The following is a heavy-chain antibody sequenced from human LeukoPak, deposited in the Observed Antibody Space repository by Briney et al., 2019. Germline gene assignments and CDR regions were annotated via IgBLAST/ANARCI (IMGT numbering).Heavy chain of an antibody. V-gene: IGHV3-15*01. Sequence: GEPLRLSCAASGITFSNARMTWLRQAPGKGREGVGRIYRSSKGATTDHGAPVKCRFNMSRNNSNHTLYLQMNSPKTEDTAVYYCTTYSSGSCPFWGQGTLVTVSS. J-gene: IGHJ4*02. D-gene: IGHD6-19*01. CDR3: TTYSSGSCPF. CDR1: GITFSNAR. CDR2: IYRSSKGATT.